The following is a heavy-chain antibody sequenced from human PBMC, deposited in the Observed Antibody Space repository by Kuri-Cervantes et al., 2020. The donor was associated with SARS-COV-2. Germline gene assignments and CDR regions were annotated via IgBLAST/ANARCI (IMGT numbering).Heavy chain of an antibody. Sequence: SETLSLTCAVSGYSISSGYYWGWIRPPPGKGLEWIGSIYHSGSTYYNPSLKSRVTISEDTSKNQFSLKLSSVTAADTAVYYCARVRDIVLMVYAIRGWFDPWGLGTLVTVSS. CDR1: GYSISSGYY. V-gene: IGHV4-38-2*01. D-gene: IGHD2-8*01. CDR3: ARVRDIVLMVYAIRGWFDP. CDR2: IYHSGST. J-gene: IGHJ5*02.